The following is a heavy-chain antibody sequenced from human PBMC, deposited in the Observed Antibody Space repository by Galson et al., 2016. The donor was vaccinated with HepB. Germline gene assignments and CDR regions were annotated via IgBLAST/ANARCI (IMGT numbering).Heavy chain of an antibody. CDR2: INWNGGST. V-gene: IGHV3-20*04. J-gene: IGHJ4*02. Sequence: SLRLSCAASGFTFDDYGMTWVRQAPGKGLEWVSGINWNGGSTSYADSVKGRFTISRDNAKNSLYLQMNSLRAQDTAAYYCAKSRSTFDYWGQGTLVTVSS. D-gene: IGHD1-26*01. CDR1: GFTFDDYG. CDR3: AKSRSTFDY.